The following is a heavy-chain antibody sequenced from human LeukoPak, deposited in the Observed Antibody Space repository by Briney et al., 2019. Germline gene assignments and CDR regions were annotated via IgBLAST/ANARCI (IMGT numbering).Heavy chain of an antibody. CDR1: GYTFTSYY. Sequence: ASVTVSCKASGYTFTSYYMHWVRQAPGQGLEWMGIINPSGGSTSYAQKFQGRVTMTRDMSTSTVYMELSSLRSEDTAVYYCARKGATIFGLDYWGQGTLVTVSS. D-gene: IGHD3-3*01. CDR2: INPSGGST. J-gene: IGHJ4*02. CDR3: ARKGATIFGLDY. V-gene: IGHV1-46*01.